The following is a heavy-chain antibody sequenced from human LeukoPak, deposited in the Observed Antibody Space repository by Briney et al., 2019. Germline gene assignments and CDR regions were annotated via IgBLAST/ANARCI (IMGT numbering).Heavy chain of an antibody. CDR2: ISYDGSNK. J-gene: IGHJ3*02. V-gene: IGHV3-30-3*01. Sequence: GGSLRLSCAASGFTFSSYAMHWVRQAPGKGLEWVAVISYDGSNKYYADSVKGRFTISRDNSKNTLYLQMNSLRPDDTALYYCARETQQIQLSNPFDIWGQGTMVTVSS. CDR3: ARETQQIQLSNPFDI. D-gene: IGHD5-18*01. CDR1: GFTFSSYA.